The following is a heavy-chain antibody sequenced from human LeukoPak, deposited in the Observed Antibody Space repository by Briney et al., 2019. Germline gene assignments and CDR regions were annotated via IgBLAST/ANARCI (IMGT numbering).Heavy chain of an antibody. D-gene: IGHD6-19*01. CDR1: GNSISSNYY. CDR3: ARAQWLVPPYFDF. Sequence: SETLSLTCAVSGNSISSNYYWGWIRQPPGKALEWIGSIYHTGRTYYNPSLKSRVTISVDTSKNQFSLKLNSVTAADTAVYYCARAQWLVPPYFDFWGQGTLVTVSS. CDR2: IYHTGRT. V-gene: IGHV4-38-2*01. J-gene: IGHJ4*02.